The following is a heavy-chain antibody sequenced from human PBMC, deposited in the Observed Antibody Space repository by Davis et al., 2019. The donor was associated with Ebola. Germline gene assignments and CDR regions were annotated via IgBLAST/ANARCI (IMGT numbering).Heavy chain of an antibody. CDR1: GFTFSSYW. Sequence: HTGGSLRLSCAASGFTFSSYWMHWVRQAPGKGLVWVSRIITDGTTTNYADSVKGRFTISRDNSKNTLYLQMNSLRAEDTAVYYCARRLELLAYWGQGTLVTVSS. CDR2: IITDGTTT. V-gene: IGHV3-74*01. J-gene: IGHJ4*02. CDR3: ARRLELLAY. D-gene: IGHD1-7*01.